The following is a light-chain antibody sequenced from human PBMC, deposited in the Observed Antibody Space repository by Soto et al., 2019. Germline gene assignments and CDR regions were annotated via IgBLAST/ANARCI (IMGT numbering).Light chain of an antibody. CDR2: DAS. V-gene: IGKV3-11*01. CDR3: QQRGNWPPWT. J-gene: IGKJ1*01. CDR1: QSVRSS. Sequence: IVLTQSPATLSLSPGERATLSCRASQSVRSSLAWYQQKPGQAPRLLIYDASNRATGIPARFSGSGSGTDFTLTISSLEPEDFAVYYCQQRGNWPPWTFGQGTKVDIK.